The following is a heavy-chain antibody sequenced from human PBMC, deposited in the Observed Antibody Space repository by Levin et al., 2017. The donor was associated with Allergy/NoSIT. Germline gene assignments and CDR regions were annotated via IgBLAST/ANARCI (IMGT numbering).Heavy chain of an antibody. V-gene: IGHV2-5*02. CDR3: AHTTSYDFGAEA. CDR1: GFSLSTSGVG. CDR2: IYWDDDK. Sequence: ASGPTLVKPTQTLTLTCSFSGFSLSTSGVGVGWIRQPPGKALEWLALIYWDDDKRYSPLLKSRLTITKDTSKNQVVLTMTNMDPEDTATYYCAHTTSYDFGAEAWGQGTTVTVSS. J-gene: IGHJ6*02. D-gene: IGHD3-3*01.